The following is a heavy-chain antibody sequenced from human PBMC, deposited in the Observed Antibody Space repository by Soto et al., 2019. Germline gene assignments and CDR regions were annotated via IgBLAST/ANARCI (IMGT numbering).Heavy chain of an antibody. CDR2: IYYRSKWFH. D-gene: IGHD2-15*01. Sequence: SQTLSLTCVISGDSVSGNGACWNLIRQSPSRGLQWLGRIYYRSKWFHDYAASVESRMAINPDTSRNQFSLQLNYVTPEDTAVYYCARVHCSAGTCLDGLDFWGQGTTVTVSS. CDR1: GDSVSGNGAC. V-gene: IGHV6-1*01. J-gene: IGHJ6*02. CDR3: ARVHCSAGTCLDGLDF.